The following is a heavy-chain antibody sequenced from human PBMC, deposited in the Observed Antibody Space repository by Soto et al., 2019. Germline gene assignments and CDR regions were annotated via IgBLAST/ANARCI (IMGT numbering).Heavy chain of an antibody. J-gene: IGHJ6*02. CDR1: GDSVSSNSAA. CDR2: TYYRSKWYN. CDR3: ARDPRGPSKGDTAMVTYYYYGMDV. V-gene: IGHV6-1*01. Sequence: KQSQTLSLTCAISGDSVSSNSAAWNWIRQSPSRGLEWLGRTYYRSKWYNDYAVSVKSRITINPDTSKNQFSLQLNSVTPEDTAVYYCARDPRGPSKGDTAMVTYYYYGMDVWGQGTTVTVSS. D-gene: IGHD5-18*01.